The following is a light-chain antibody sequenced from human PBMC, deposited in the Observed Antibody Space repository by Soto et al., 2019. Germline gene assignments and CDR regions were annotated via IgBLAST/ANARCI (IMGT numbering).Light chain of an antibody. J-gene: IGLJ3*02. CDR2: DVI. Sequence: QSALTQPASVSGSPGQSITISCTGTSSDLGDYKHVSWYQQHTGKAPKLMIYDVINRPSGVSNRFSGSKSGNTASLTISGLQADDEADYYCSSYTTSSTWVFGGGTKLTVL. V-gene: IGLV2-14*01. CDR1: SSDLGDYKH. CDR3: SSYTTSSTWV.